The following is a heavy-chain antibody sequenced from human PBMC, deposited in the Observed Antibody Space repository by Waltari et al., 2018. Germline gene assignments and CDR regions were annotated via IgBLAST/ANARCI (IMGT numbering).Heavy chain of an antibody. CDR3: ARDGSITGTNHYAFDI. V-gene: IGHV1-2*06. CDR2: INPNSGCT. CDR1: GYTFTGYK. D-gene: IGHD1-20*01. Sequence: QVQLVQSGAEVKKPGASVTVSCKASGYTFTGYKMPWGRPAPGQGLGWMGRINPNSGCTNYAQKFQGRVTMTRDTSISTADMELSRLRSDDTAVYYCARDGSITGTNHYAFDIWGQGTMVTVSS. J-gene: IGHJ3*02.